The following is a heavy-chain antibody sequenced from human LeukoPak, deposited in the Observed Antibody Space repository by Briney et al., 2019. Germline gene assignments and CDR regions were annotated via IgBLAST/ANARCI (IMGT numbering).Heavy chain of an antibody. CDR2: IYYSGYT. V-gene: IGHV4-59*08. J-gene: IGHJ4*02. D-gene: IGHD4-23*01. CDR1: GGSINSYY. CDR3: ARPEVETSSLAY. Sequence: SETLSLTRTVSGGSINSYYLSWIRQPPGKGLEWIGYIYYSGYTNYNPSLKSRVTISVDTSKKQFSLKVSSVTAADTAVYYCARPEVETSSLAYWRQGTLVTVSS.